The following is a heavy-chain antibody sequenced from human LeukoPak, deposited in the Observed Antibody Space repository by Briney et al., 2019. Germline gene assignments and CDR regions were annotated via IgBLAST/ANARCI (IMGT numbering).Heavy chain of an antibody. CDR1: GGTFSSYA. CDR3: AFTIFGVVIRYYFDY. V-gene: IGHV1-69*13. Sequence: ASVKVSCKASGGTFSSYAISWVRQAPGQGLEWMGGIIPIFGTANYAQKFQGRVTITADESTSTAYMELSSLRSEDTAVYYCAFTIFGVVIRYYFDYWGQGTLVTVSS. J-gene: IGHJ4*02. CDR2: IIPIFGTA. D-gene: IGHD3-3*01.